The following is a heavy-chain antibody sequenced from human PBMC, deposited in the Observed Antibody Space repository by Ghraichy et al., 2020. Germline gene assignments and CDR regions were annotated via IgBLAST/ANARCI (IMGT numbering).Heavy chain of an antibody. V-gene: IGHV1-69*05. D-gene: IGHD3-3*01. CDR3: ARALRFLEGTGYGMDV. J-gene: IGHJ6*02. CDR1: GFTFGSNS. Sequence: SVKVSCKASGFTFGSNSISWVRQAPGQGLEWMGWISPIFGTAHYAQKFQGRVTMTTDESTSTAYMELSSLRSEDTAVYYCARALRFLEGTGYGMDVSGPGTTVTVSS. CDR2: ISPIFGTA.